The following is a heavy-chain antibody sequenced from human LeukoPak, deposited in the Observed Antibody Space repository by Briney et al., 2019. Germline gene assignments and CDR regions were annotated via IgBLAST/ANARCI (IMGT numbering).Heavy chain of an antibody. J-gene: IGHJ6*02. D-gene: IGHD2-2*01. V-gene: IGHV4-34*01. CDR3: ARGVQYQLLRKAYYYYYGMDV. CDR1: GGSLSGYY. CDR2: INHSGST. Sequence: SETLSLTCAVYGGSLSGYYWSWIRQPPGKGLEWIGEINHSGSTNYNPSLKSRVTISVDTSKNQFSLKLSSVTAADTAVYYCARGVQYQLLRKAYYYYYGMDVWGQGTTVTVSS.